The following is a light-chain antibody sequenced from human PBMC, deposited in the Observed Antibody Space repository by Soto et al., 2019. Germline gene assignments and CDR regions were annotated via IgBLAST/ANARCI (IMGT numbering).Light chain of an antibody. CDR1: QPIGNY. CDR3: QQGSASAIT. V-gene: IGKV1-39*01. J-gene: IGKJ5*01. CDR2: TAS. Sequence: DIQMTQSPSSLSASVGDRVTITCRASQPIGNYLNWYQQTPGNAPKLLIYTASTLLGEVPSRFSGSGSGTDFTLTIDSLQPDDFATYSCQQGSASAITFGQGTRLEIK.